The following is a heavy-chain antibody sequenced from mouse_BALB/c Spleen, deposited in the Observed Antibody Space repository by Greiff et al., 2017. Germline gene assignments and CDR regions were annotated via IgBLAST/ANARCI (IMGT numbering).Heavy chain of an antibody. CDR2: ISSGSSTI. V-gene: IGHV5-17*02. CDR1: GFTFSSFG. Sequence: EVHLVESGGGLVKPGGSLKLSCAASGFTFSSFGMHWVRQAPEKGLEWVAYISSGSSTIYYADTVKGRFTISRDNPKNTLFLQMTSLRSEDTAMYYCARGDYNWYFDVWGAGTTVTVSS. D-gene: IGHD2-13*01. CDR3: ARGDYNWYFDV. J-gene: IGHJ1*01.